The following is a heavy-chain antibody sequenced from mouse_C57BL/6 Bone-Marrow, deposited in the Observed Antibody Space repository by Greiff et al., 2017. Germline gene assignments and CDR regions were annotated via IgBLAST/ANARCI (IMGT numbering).Heavy chain of an antibody. CDR3: TTGVSNPAWFAY. D-gene: IGHD2-5*01. CDR1: GFNIKDDY. CDR2: IDPENGDT. J-gene: IGHJ3*01. V-gene: IGHV14-4*01. Sequence: VQLQQSGAELVRPGASVKLSCTASGFNIKDDYMHWVKQRPEQGLEWIGWIDPENGDTEYASKFQGKATITADTSSNTAYLQLSSLTSQDPAVYYCTTGVSNPAWFAYWGQGTLVTVSA.